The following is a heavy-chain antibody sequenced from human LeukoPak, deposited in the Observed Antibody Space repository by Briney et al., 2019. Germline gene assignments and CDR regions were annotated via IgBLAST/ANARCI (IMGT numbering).Heavy chain of an antibody. Sequence: GGSLRLSCAASGFTFSSYWMSWVRQAPGKGLEWVANIKQDGSEKYYVDSVKGRFTITRENDKKSLYLQMTSLRAEETAVYYCANSRYDSSGYYGIIGYWGQGTLVTVSS. CDR3: ANSRYDSSGYYGIIGY. CDR2: IKQDGSEK. D-gene: IGHD3-22*01. V-gene: IGHV3-7*01. J-gene: IGHJ4*02. CDR1: GFTFSSYW.